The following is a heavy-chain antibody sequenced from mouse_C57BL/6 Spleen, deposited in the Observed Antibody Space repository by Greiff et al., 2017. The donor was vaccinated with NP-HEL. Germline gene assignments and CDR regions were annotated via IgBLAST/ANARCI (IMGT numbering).Heavy chain of an antibody. CDR1: GYAFTNYL. V-gene: IGHV1-54*01. J-gene: IGHJ3*01. CDR3: ARGGYYDFFSY. D-gene: IGHD2-4*01. Sequence: QVQLKESGAELVRPGTSVKVSCKASGYAFTNYLIEWVKQRPGQGLEWIGVINPGSGGTNYNEKFKGKATLTADTSSSTASMQLRSLTSEDSEVYFCARGGYYDFFSYWGQGTLVTVSA. CDR2: INPGSGGT.